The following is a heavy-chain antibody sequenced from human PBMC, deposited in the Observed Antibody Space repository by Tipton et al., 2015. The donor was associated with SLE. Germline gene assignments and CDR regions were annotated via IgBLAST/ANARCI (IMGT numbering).Heavy chain of an antibody. Sequence: SLRLSCAASGFTLDSFGIHWVRQAPGKGLEWVAFIRYDGSDTKYADSVKGRFTISRDNSKNTLSLEMNSLRPEDTAVYYCAKSYYGSGSYFPAPEYWGQGTLVTVSS. D-gene: IGHD3-10*01. V-gene: IGHV3-30*02. CDR1: GFTLDSFG. J-gene: IGHJ4*02. CDR2: IRYDGSDT. CDR3: AKSYYGSGSYFPAPEY.